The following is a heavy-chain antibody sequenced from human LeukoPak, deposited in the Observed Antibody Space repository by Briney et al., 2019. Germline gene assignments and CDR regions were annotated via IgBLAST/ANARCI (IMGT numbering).Heavy chain of an antibody. Sequence: SETLSLTCTVSGGSISSSSYYWGWIRQPPGKGLEWIGSIYYSGSTYYNSSLKSRVTISIDTSEIQFSLRLTSVTAADTAVYYCTGGSYDVLTGRSTLGEYWGQGTLVAVSS. CDR3: TGGSYDVLTGRSTLGEY. V-gene: IGHV4-39*01. CDR2: IYYSGST. CDR1: GGSISSSSYY. D-gene: IGHD3-9*01. J-gene: IGHJ4*02.